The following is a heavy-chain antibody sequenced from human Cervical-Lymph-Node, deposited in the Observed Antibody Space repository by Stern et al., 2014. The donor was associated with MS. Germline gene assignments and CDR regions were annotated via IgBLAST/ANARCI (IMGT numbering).Heavy chain of an antibody. V-gene: IGHV4-59*01. J-gene: IGHJ5*01. CDR3: ARGYSSSWYWFDS. D-gene: IGHD6-13*01. CDR1: GGSISSYY. CDR2: IYYSGST. Sequence: VQLVESGPGLKKPSETLSLTCTVSGGSISSYYWSWIRQPPGKGLEWIGYIYYSGSTNYNPSLKSRVTISVDTSKNQFSLKLSSVTAADTAVYFCARGYSSSWYWFDSWGQGTQVTVSS.